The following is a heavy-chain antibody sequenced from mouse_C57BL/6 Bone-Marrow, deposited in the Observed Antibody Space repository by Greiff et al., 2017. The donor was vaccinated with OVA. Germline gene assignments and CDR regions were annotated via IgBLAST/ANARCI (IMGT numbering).Heavy chain of an antibody. CDR2: ILPNSGST. D-gene: IGHD1-1*01. V-gene: IGHV1-64*01. CDR1: GYSFTSYW. CDR3: ARFITTVVADY. Sequence: VQLQQSGADLVKPWPSLSFSCTVSGYSFTSYWMYWVKQRPGQGLEWIGMILPNSGSTNYNEKFKSKATLTVDKSSSTDYMQLSSLTSEESAVYYCARFITTVVADYWGQGTTLTVSS. J-gene: IGHJ2*01.